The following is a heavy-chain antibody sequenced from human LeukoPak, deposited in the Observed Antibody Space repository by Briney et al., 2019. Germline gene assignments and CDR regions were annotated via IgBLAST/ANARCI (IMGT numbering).Heavy chain of an antibody. Sequence: PSETLSLTCTVSGGSISSYYWSWIRQPPGKGLEWIGYIYHSGYTNYNPSLKSRVTMSVDTSKNQFSLKLSSVTAADTAVYYCARAESYYYDSSGYYSTPGAFDIWGQGTMVTVSS. D-gene: IGHD3-22*01. CDR1: GGSISSYY. V-gene: IGHV4-59*01. CDR3: ARAESYYYDSSGYYSTPGAFDI. J-gene: IGHJ3*02. CDR2: IYHSGYT.